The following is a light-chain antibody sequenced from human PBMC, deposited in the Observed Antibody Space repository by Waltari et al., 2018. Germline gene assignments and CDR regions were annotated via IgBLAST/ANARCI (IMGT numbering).Light chain of an antibody. CDR3: CSYAGSYTDV. CDR2: AVS. Sequence: QSALTQPRPVSGSPGQSVPISCTGTSSDVGGYNYVPWYQQHPGKAPQLMIYAVSKRTAGVPGRFAGSKSGNTASLTSSGLQAEDEADYYCCSYAGSYTDVFGGGTKLTVL. V-gene: IGLV2-11*01. J-gene: IGLJ2*01. CDR1: SSDVGGYNY.